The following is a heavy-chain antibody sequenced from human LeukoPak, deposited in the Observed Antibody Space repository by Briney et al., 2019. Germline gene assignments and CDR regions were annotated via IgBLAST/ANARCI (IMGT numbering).Heavy chain of an antibody. CDR1: GGSISSSSYY. Sequence: PSETLSLTCTVSGGSISSSSYYWGWIRQPPGKGLEWIGSIYYSGSTYYNPSLKSRVTISVDTSKNQFSLKLSSVTAADTAVYYCARGGPTVGATGRGWFDPWGQGTLVTVSS. J-gene: IGHJ5*02. V-gene: IGHV4-39*07. CDR2: IYYSGST. D-gene: IGHD1-26*01. CDR3: ARGGPTVGATGRGWFDP.